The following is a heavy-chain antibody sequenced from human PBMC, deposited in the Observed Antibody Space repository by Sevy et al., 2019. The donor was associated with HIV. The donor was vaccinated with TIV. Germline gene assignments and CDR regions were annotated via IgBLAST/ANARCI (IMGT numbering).Heavy chain of an antibody. CDR3: ATTKDYYDSSGSPFDY. CDR1: GYTLSELS. J-gene: IGHJ4*02. Sequence: ASVKVSCKVSGYTLSELSMHWVRQAPGKGLEWMGSFDPEDDETIYAQKFQGRVTMTEDTSTDTAYMELSSLRSEETAVYYCATTKDYYDSSGSPFDYWGQGTLVTVSS. D-gene: IGHD3-22*01. CDR2: FDPEDDET. V-gene: IGHV1-24*01.